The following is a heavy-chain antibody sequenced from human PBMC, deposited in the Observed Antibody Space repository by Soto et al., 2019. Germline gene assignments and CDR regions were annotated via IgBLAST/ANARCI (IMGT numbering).Heavy chain of an antibody. CDR1: GGSFSCYY. D-gene: IGHD3-10*01. J-gene: IGHJ5*02. Sequence: SETLSLTCAVYGGSFSCYYWSWIRQPPGKGLEWIGEINHSGSTNYNPSLKSRVTISVDTSKNQFSLKLSSVTAADTAVYYCARGGITMVRGVINWFDPWGQGTLVTVSS. CDR2: INHSGST. CDR3: ARGGITMVRGVINWFDP. V-gene: IGHV4-34*01.